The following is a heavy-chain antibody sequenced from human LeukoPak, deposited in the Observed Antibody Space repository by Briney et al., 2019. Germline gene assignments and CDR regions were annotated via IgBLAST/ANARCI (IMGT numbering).Heavy chain of an antibody. CDR3: ARVRGFHSYYMDV. CDR1: GHSISRDH. J-gene: IGHJ6*03. V-gene: IGHV4-59*01. D-gene: IGHD2-15*01. Sequence: PSETLSLTCTVSGHSISRDHWSWIRQPPGKGLEWIGYIYYSGSTNYNPSLKSRVNISVDTSKNQFSLSLSSVTAADTAIYYCARVRGFHSYYMDVWGKGTTVTVSS. CDR2: IYYSGST.